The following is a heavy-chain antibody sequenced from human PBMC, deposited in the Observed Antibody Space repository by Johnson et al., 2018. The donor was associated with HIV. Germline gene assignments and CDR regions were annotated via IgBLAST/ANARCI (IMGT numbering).Heavy chain of an antibody. J-gene: IGHJ3*02. D-gene: IGHD3-16*01. CDR2: IGSAGDT. CDR1: GFTFGNYD. V-gene: IGHV3-13*01. CDR3: VRDRRGGAFDI. Sequence: VQLVESGGGVVQPGRSLRLSCAASGFTFGNYDMHWVRQATVKSLEWVSAIGSAGDTYYSGSVKGRFTISRESAKNSLYIQMNSLRAGDTAVYYCVRDRRGGAFDIWGQGTMVTVSS.